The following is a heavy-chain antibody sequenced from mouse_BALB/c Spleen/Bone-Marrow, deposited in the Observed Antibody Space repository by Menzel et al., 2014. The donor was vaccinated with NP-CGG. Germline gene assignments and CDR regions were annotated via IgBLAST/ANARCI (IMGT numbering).Heavy chain of an antibody. CDR1: GYTFTSYW. V-gene: IGHV1S81*02. J-gene: IGHJ4*01. Sequence: VKLVESGAELVKPGAPVKLSCKASGYTFTSYWMNWVKQRPGQGLEWIGEINPSNGRTNYNEKFKTKATLTVDKSSSTAYMQLSSLTSEDSAVNYCAARLSHLAMDYWGQGTSVTVSS. CDR3: AARLSHLAMDY. CDR2: INPSNGRT. D-gene: IGHD2-2*01.